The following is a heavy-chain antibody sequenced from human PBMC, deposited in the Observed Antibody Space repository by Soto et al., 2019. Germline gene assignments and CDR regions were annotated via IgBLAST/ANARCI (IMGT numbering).Heavy chain of an antibody. CDR3: ARSEGYSGSESDY. CDR2: IYYSGSA. Sequence: SEPLSLTCTVSGASIDSSAYYWAWIRQPPGKGLEWIGSIYYSGSAYYNPSLKSRVTISVDTSKNQFSLKLSSVTAADTAVYYCARSEGYSGSESDYWGQGTPVTVSS. D-gene: IGHD5-12*01. V-gene: IGHV4-39*07. CDR1: GASIDSSAYY. J-gene: IGHJ4*02.